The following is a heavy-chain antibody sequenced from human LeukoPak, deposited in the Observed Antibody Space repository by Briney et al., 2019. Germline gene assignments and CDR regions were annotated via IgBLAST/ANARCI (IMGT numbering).Heavy chain of an antibody. V-gene: IGHV4-59*01. Sequence: SETLSLTCTVSGGSINYYWSWIRQSPGKGLEWIGYITSSGYTNYNPSLRSRVTISLDTSKMQFSLRLSSVTAADTAVYFCARDFGYSTAGDHYYGMDVWGQGATVSVSS. CDR2: ITSSGYT. CDR1: GGSINYY. D-gene: IGHD5-12*01. J-gene: IGHJ6*02. CDR3: ARDFGYSTAGDHYYGMDV.